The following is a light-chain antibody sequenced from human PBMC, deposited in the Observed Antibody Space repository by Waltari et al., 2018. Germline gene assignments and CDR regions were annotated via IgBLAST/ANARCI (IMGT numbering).Light chain of an antibody. CDR1: TNALGSYNY. J-gene: IGLJ3*02. V-gene: IGLV2-11*01. CDR2: EVP. Sequence: SALTQPRSVSGSPGQSVTITRTGTTNALGSYNYVSWYQHHPDKAPKLIILEVPKRPSGVPDRLSGSKSGNTASLTISGLRAEDEAEYYCCSYAGSYTWVFGGGTKLTVV. CDR3: CSYAGSYTWV.